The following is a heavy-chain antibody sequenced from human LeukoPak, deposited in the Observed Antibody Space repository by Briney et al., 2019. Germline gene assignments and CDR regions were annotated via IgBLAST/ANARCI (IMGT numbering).Heavy chain of an antibody. V-gene: IGHV3-30*02. J-gene: IGHJ4*02. CDR2: IRYDGSNK. Sequence: PGRSLRLSCAASGFTFSSYGMHWVRQAPGKGLEWVAFIRYDGSNKYYADSVKGRFTISRDNSKNTLYLQMNSLRAEDTAIYYCAKDLAYSGYGASIDYWGQGTLVTVSS. CDR3: AKDLAYSGYGASIDY. CDR1: GFTFSSYG. D-gene: IGHD5-12*01.